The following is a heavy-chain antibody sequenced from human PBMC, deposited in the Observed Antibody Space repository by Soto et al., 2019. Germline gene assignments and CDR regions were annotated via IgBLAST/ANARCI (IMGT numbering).Heavy chain of an antibody. Sequence: EVQLVESGGGLVKPEGSLRLSCAASGFTFSTYSMNWVRQAPGKGLEWVSSISSSSSYIYYADSVKGRFTISRDNAKNSLYLPRNGLRAEDTAVDYCARDRGGDLKAFDTWGQGTMVTVSS. V-gene: IGHV3-21*01. J-gene: IGHJ3*02. CDR3: ARDRGGDLKAFDT. CDR2: ISSSSSYI. D-gene: IGHD3-10*01. CDR1: GFTFSTYS.